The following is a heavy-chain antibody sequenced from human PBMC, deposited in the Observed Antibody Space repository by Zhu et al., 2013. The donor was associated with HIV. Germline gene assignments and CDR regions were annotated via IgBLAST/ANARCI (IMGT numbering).Heavy chain of an antibody. CDR2: IIPIFGTA. V-gene: IGHV1-69*01. CDR3: ARDSPPRGYSGYEDAFDI. J-gene: IGHJ3*02. CDR1: GGTFSSYA. D-gene: IGHD5-12*01. Sequence: QVQLVQSGAEVKKPGSSVKVSCKASGGTFSSYAISWVRQAPGQGLEWMGGIIPIFGTANYAQKFQGRVTITADESTSTAYMELSSLRSEDTAVYYCARDSPPRGYSGYEDAFDIWGQGTMVTVSS.